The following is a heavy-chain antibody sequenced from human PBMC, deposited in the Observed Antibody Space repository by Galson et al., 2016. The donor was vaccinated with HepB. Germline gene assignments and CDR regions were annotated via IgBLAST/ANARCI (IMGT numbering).Heavy chain of an antibody. CDR2: ISPSNGNI. J-gene: IGHJ4*02. D-gene: IGHD5-24*01. CDR1: GYTFTSYG. CDR3: ARRDGSLDY. Sequence: SVKVSCKASGYTFTSYGITWVRQAPGQGLEWMGWISPSNGNIMYGQKVQARLTMTTDASASTAYMELSDLTSDDTAVYYCARRDGSLDYCGQGTLVTVSA. V-gene: IGHV1-18*04.